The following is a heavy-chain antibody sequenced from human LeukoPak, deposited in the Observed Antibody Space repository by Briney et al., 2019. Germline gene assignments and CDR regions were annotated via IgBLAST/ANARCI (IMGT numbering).Heavy chain of an antibody. CDR3: AREDGIAARRNFDY. D-gene: IGHD6-6*01. J-gene: IGHJ4*02. CDR1: GYTFTGYY. V-gene: IGHV1-2*02. Sequence: ASVKVSCKASGYTFTGYYMHWVRQAPGQGLEWMGWINPNSGGTNYAQKFQGRVTMTRDTSISTAYMELSGLRSDDTAVYYCAREDGIAARRNFDYWGQGTLVTVSS. CDR2: INPNSGGT.